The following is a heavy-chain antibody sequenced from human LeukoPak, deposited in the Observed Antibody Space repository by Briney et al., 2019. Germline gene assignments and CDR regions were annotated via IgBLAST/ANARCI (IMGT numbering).Heavy chain of an antibody. J-gene: IGHJ4*02. CDR2: IWSDGSNR. CDR1: GFIYSHYG. V-gene: IGHV3-33*01. D-gene: IGHD4-11*01. Sequence: GGSLRLSCAASGFIYSHYGMHWVRQAPGKGLEWVAFIWSDGSNRFYAGSVKGRFTISRDNTQNTLFLQMNSLRAEDTAMYYCARDAQRGFDYSNSLEYWGQGTLVTVSS. CDR3: ARDAQRGFDYSNSLEY.